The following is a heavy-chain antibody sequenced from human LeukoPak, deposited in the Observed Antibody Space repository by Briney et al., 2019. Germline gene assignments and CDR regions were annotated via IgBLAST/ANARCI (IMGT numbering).Heavy chain of an antibody. CDR3: GICIEAAGTVRDY. Sequence: SETLSLTCAFYGGSFRVYYGIWIRRPPGKGLEGIGEINHSGSTNYNPSLKSRVTISVDTSKNRFSLKLSSVTAADTAVYYCGICIEAAGTVRDYWGQGTLVTVSS. CDR1: GGSFRVYY. J-gene: IGHJ4*02. CDR2: INHSGST. D-gene: IGHD6-13*01. V-gene: IGHV4-34*01.